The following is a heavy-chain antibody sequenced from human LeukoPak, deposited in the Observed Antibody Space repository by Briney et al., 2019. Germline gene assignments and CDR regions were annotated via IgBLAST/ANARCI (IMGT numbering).Heavy chain of an antibody. D-gene: IGHD3-22*01. CDR3: ARVGYYDSHVSDY. CDR1: GYTFTSLG. V-gene: IGHV1-18*01. J-gene: IGHJ4*02. CDR2: ISAYNGNT. Sequence: ASVKVSCKPSGYTFTSLGISGVGQAPGQGLEWMGWISAYNGNTNYAQKLQGRVTMTTDTSTSTAYMELRSLRSDDTAVYYCARVGYYDSHVSDYWGQGTLVTVSS.